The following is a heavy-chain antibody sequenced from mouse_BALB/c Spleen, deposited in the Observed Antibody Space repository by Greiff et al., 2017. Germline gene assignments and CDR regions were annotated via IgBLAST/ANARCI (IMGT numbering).Heavy chain of an antibody. CDR3: ARGGNYRYDEAY. D-gene: IGHD2-14*01. CDR1: GYTFTDYN. Sequence: VQLKQSGPELVKPGASVKIPCKASGYTFTDYNMDWVKQSHGKSLEWIGDINPNNGGTIYNQKFKGKATLTVDKSSSTAYMELRSLTSEDTAVYYCARGGNYRYDEAYWGQGTLVTVSA. V-gene: IGHV1-18*01. J-gene: IGHJ3*01. CDR2: INPNNGGT.